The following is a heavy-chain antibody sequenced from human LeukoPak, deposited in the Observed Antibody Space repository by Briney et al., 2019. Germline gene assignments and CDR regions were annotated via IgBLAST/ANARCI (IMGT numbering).Heavy chain of an antibody. CDR1: GGTFSSYA. CDR3: ASSPPYDILTGYYPGYFDY. V-gene: IGHV1-69*13. D-gene: IGHD3-9*01. CDR2: IIPIFGTA. Sequence: ASVKVSCKASGGTFSSYAVSWVRQAPGQGLEWMGGIIPIFGTANYAQKFQGGVTITADESTSTAYMGLSSLRSEDTAVYYCASSPPYDILTGYYPGYFDYWGQGTLVTVSS. J-gene: IGHJ4*02.